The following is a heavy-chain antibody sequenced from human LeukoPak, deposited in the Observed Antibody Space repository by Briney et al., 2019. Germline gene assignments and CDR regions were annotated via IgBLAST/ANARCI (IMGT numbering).Heavy chain of an antibody. Sequence: ASVKVSCKASGYTFTSYDINWVRQATGQGLEWMGWMNPNSGNAGYAQKFQGRVTMTRNTSISTAYMELSSLRSEDTAVYYCARSTRVGATRRTLIDYWGQGTLVTVSS. CDR3: ARSTRVGATRRTLIDY. D-gene: IGHD1-26*01. CDR1: GYTFTSYD. J-gene: IGHJ4*02. CDR2: MNPNSGNA. V-gene: IGHV1-8*01.